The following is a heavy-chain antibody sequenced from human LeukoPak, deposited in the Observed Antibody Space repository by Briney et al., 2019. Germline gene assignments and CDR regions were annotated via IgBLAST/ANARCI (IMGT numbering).Heavy chain of an antibody. J-gene: IGHJ4*02. CDR2: ISSSGSTI. CDR1: GFTFSSYE. V-gene: IGHV3-48*03. D-gene: IGHD3-3*01. CDR3: ARDREYDFFDY. Sequence: GGSLRLSCAASGFTFSSYEMNWVRQAPAKGLEWVSYISSSGSTIYYADSVKGRFTISRDNAKNSLYLQMNSLRADDTAVYYCARDREYDFFDYWGQGTLVTVSS.